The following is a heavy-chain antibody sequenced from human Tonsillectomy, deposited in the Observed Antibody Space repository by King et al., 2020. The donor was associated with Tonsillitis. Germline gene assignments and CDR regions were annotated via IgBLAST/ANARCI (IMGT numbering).Heavy chain of an antibody. V-gene: IGHV4-30-4*01. Sequence: QLQESGLGLVKPSQTLSLTCTVSGGSISSGNYYWSWIRQPPGKGLEWIGYIYYSGSTYYNPSLKSRITISVDTSKNQFSLKLSSVTAADTAVYYCARSPASDWFDPWGQGTLVTVSS. CDR3: ARSPASDWFDP. J-gene: IGHJ5*02. CDR2: IYYSGST. CDR1: GGSISSGNYY.